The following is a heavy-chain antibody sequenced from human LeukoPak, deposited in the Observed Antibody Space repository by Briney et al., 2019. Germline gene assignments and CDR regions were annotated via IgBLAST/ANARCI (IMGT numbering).Heavy chain of an antibody. D-gene: IGHD6-6*01. V-gene: IGHV3-7*01. Sequence: GGSLRLSRAASGFTFSSYWMSWVRQAPGKGLEWVANIKQDGSEKYYVDSVKGRFTISRDNAKNSLYLQMNSLRAEDTAVYYCATTPRIAARFYWGQGTLVTVSS. CDR1: GFTFSSYW. CDR2: IKQDGSEK. J-gene: IGHJ4*02. CDR3: ATTPRIAARFY.